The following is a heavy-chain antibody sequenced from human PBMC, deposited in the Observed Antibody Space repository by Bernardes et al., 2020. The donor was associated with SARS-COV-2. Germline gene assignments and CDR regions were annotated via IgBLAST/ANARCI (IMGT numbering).Heavy chain of an antibody. D-gene: IGHD1-1*01. CDR1: GGSISGQY. CDR2: IHDTGSS. V-gene: IGHV4-59*11. J-gene: IGHJ4*02. CDR3: ARWEWEPLHTHDY. Sequence: SETLSLTCTVSGGSISGQYWSWIRQPPGEGLEYIGWIHDTGSSSYNPALKSRVAILLDTSKNQLSLEVTSVPAADTAVYFCARWEWEPLHTHDYWGQGLLVIGSS.